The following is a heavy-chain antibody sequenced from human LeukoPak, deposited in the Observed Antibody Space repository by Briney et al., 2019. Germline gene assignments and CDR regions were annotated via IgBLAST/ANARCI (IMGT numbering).Heavy chain of an antibody. V-gene: IGHV1-8*01. CDR2: MNPNSGNT. CDR3: ARGGAGVGYDFWSSPNRPPPFDP. CDR1: GYTFTSYD. D-gene: IGHD3-3*01. Sequence: ASVKVSCKASGYTFTSYDINWVRQATGQGFEWMGWMNPNSGNTGYAQKFQGRVTMTRNTSISTAYMELSSLRSEDTAVYYCARGGAGVGYDFWSSPNRPPPFDPWGQGTLVTVSS. J-gene: IGHJ5*02.